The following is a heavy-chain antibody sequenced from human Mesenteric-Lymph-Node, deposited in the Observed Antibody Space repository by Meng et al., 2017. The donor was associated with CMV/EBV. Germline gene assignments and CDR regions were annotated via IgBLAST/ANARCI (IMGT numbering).Heavy chain of an antibody. J-gene: IGHJ4*02. D-gene: IGHD6-13*01. CDR2: ITTSSSPT. Sequence: GESLKISRAASGFILNRYSIHWVPQAPGKGLEWISYITTSSSPTYYADSVKGRFTISRDNTKNSVFLHMNSLRGEDTAVYYCARDGDSSSWPDYWGQGTLVTVSS. V-gene: IGHV3-48*01. CDR3: ARDGDSSSWPDY. CDR1: GFILNRYS.